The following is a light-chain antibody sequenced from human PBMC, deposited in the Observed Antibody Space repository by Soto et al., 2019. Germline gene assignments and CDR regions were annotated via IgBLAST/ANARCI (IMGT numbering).Light chain of an antibody. J-gene: IGKJ5*01. CDR3: QQRSNWPPAIT. Sequence: EIVLTQSPATLSLSPGGRATLSCRACQSVSSYLAWYQQKPGQAPRLLIYDASNRATGIPARFSGSGSGTDFTLTISSLEPEDFAVYYCQQRSNWPPAITLGQGTRLEIK. CDR2: DAS. CDR1: QSVSSY. V-gene: IGKV3-11*01.